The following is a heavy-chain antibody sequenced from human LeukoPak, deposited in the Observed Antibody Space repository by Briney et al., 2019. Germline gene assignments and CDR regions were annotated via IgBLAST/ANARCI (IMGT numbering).Heavy chain of an antibody. Sequence: SETLSLTCAVYGGSFSGYYWSWIRQPPGKGLEWIGEINHSGSTNYNPSLKSRVTISADTSKNQFSLKLSSVTAADTAVYYCAVIAVAGTGYFDYWGQGTLVTVSS. J-gene: IGHJ4*02. D-gene: IGHD6-19*01. CDR3: AVIAVAGTGYFDY. CDR1: GGSFSGYY. V-gene: IGHV4-34*01. CDR2: INHSGST.